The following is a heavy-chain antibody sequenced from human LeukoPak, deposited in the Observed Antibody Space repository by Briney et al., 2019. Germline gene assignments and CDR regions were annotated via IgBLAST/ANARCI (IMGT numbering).Heavy chain of an antibody. Sequence: SETLSLTCAVYGGSFSGYYWSWIRQPPGKGLEWIGEINHSGSTNYNPSLKSRVTISVDTSKNQFSLKLSSVTAADTAVYYCARTGPRELLFDYWGQGTLVTVSS. D-gene: IGHD2-15*01. CDR3: ARTGPRELLFDY. V-gene: IGHV4-34*01. CDR2: INHSGST. CDR1: GGSFSGYY. J-gene: IGHJ4*02.